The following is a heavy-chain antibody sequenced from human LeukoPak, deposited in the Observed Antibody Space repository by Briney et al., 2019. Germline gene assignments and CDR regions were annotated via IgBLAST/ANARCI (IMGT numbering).Heavy chain of an antibody. CDR3: ASRSYTVTTVVDY. J-gene: IGHJ4*02. CDR2: IKQDGSEK. Sequence: PGGSLRLSCAASGFTFSSYWMSWVRQAPGKGLEWVANIKQDGSEKYYVDPVKGRFTISRDNAKNSLYLQMNSLRAEDTAVYYCASRSYTVTTVVDYWGQGTLVTVSS. V-gene: IGHV3-7*01. D-gene: IGHD4-11*01. CDR1: GFTFSSYW.